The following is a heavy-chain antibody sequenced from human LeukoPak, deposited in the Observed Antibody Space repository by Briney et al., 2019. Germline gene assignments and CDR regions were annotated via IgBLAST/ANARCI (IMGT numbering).Heavy chain of an antibody. CDR3: ARGVEMATIGGYNWFDP. Sequence: SETLSLTCTVSGASISSYYWTWIRQPAGKGLEWIGRIYTSGSTYYNPSLKSRVTISVDTSKNQFSLKLSSVTAADTAVYYCARGVEMATIGGYNWFDPWGQGTLVTVSS. CDR2: IYTSGST. J-gene: IGHJ5*02. D-gene: IGHD5-24*01. CDR1: GASISSYY. V-gene: IGHV4-4*07.